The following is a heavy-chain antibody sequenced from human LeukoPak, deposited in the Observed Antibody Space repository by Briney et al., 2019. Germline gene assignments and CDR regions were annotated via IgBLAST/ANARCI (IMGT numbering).Heavy chain of an antibody. J-gene: IGHJ4*02. CDR1: GFTFSSYA. Sequence: PGGSLRLSCAASGFTFSSYAMHWVRQAPGKGLGWVAVISYDGSNKYYADSVKGRFTISRDNSKNTLYLQMNSLRAEDTAVYYCARRLGYSSGHFDYWGQGTLVTVSP. CDR2: ISYDGSNK. CDR3: ARRLGYSSGHFDY. D-gene: IGHD6-19*01. V-gene: IGHV3-30*04.